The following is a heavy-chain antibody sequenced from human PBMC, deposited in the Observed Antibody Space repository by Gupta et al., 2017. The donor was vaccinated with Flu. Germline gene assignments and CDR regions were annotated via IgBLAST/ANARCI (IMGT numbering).Heavy chain of an antibody. CDR3: ARDGPHFDVDY. CDR1: FTFRKSG. Sequence: FTFRKSGMHWVRQAPGKGLEWVAFISSDGTNKYYTDSVKGPFTISRDDSRNILYLQLNSLRAEDTAVYYCARDGPHFDVDYWGQGTLVTVSS. CDR2: ISSDGTNK. J-gene: IGHJ4*02. D-gene: IGHD3-9*01. V-gene: IGHV3-33*01.